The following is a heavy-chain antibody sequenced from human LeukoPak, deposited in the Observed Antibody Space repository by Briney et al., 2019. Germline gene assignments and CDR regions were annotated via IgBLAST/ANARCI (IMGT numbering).Heavy chain of an antibody. CDR1: GYTFTGYY. D-gene: IGHD2-2*01. V-gene: IGHV1-2*06. CDR2: INPNSGGT. Sequence: GASVKVSCKASGYTFTGYYMHWVRQAPGQGLEWMGRINPNSGGTNYAQKFQGRVTMTRDTSISTAYMELSRLRSDDTAVCYCARGPQYCSSTSCYPDNWGQGTLVTVSS. J-gene: IGHJ4*02. CDR3: ARGPQYCSSTSCYPDN.